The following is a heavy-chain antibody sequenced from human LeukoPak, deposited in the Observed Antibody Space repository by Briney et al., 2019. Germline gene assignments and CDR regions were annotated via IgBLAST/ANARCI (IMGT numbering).Heavy chain of an antibody. D-gene: IGHD3-9*01. CDR2: IYHSGST. CDR3: AAREYDILTGYYMQDY. J-gene: IGHJ4*02. Sequence: SETLSLTCGVSGGSISSTNWWSWVRQPPGKGLEWIGEIYHSGSTNYNPSLKSRVTISVDKSKNQFSLKLSSVTAADTAVYYCAAREYDILTGYYMQDYWGQGTLVTVSS. CDR1: GGSISSTNW. V-gene: IGHV4-4*02.